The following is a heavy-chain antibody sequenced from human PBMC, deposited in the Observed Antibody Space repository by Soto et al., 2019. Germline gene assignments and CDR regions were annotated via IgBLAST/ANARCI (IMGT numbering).Heavy chain of an antibody. CDR2: IKQDGSEK. J-gene: IGHJ5*02. CDR1: GFTFSSYW. V-gene: IGHV3-7*01. CDR3: ARDELWEGQQLVRRQSNWFDP. D-gene: IGHD6-13*01. Sequence: EVQLVESGGGLVQPGGSLRLSCAASGFTFSSYWMSWVRQAPGKGLEWVANIKQDGSEKYYVDSVKGRFTISRDNAKNSLYLQMNSLRAEDTAVYYCARDELWEGQQLVRRQSNWFDPWGQGTLVTVSS.